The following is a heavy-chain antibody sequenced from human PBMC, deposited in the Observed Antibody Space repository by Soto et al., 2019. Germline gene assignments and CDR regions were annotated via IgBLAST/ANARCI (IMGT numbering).Heavy chain of an antibody. D-gene: IGHD6-13*01. J-gene: IGHJ6*02. CDR3: ARAYSSSWYTPTCYYYYGMDV. V-gene: IGHV3-11*01. CDR1: GFTFSDYY. CDR2: ISCCGSTI. Sequence: QVQLVESGGGLVKPGGSLRLSCAASGFTFSDYYMSWIRQAPGKGLEWVSYISCCGSTIYYADSVKGRFTISRDNAKNSLYQQMNSLRAEDTAVYYCARAYSSSWYTPTCYYYYGMDVWGQGTTVTVSS.